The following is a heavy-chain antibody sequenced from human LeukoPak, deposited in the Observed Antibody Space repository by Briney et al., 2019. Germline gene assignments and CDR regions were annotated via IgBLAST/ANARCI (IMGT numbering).Heavy chain of an antibody. V-gene: IGHV1-2*02. Sequence: ASVKVSCKASGYTFTSYGISWVRQAPGQGLEWMGWINPNSGGTNYAQKFQGRVTMTRDTSISTAYMELSRLRSDDTAVYYCVRALDIVVVPAAMYAFDIWGQGTMVTVSS. J-gene: IGHJ3*02. CDR3: VRALDIVVVPAAMYAFDI. CDR1: GYTFTSYG. CDR2: INPNSGGT. D-gene: IGHD2-2*03.